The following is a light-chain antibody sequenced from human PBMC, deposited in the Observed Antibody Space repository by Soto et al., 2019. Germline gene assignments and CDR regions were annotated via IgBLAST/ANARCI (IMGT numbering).Light chain of an antibody. Sequence: QLVLTQPPSVSAAPGQKVTISCSGSSSNIGNNYVSWYQQLPGTAPKLLIYDNNKRPSGIPDRFSGSNSGTSATLGITGLQTGDEDDYYCGTWDSSLSAVFGGGTKLTVL. CDR1: SSNIGNNY. CDR3: GTWDSSLSAV. J-gene: IGLJ2*01. CDR2: DNN. V-gene: IGLV1-51*01.